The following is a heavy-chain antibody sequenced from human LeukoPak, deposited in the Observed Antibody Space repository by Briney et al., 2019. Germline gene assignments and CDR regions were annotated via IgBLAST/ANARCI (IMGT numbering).Heavy chain of an antibody. CDR2: IIPIFGTA. D-gene: IGHD4-11*01. J-gene: IGHJ4*02. Sequence: SVKVSCKASGGTFSSYAISWVRQAPGQGLEWMGGIIPIFGTANYAQKFQGRVTITADESTSTAYMELSSLRSEDTAVYYCARVRPSQMTTVGGELDYWGQGTLVTVSS. V-gene: IGHV1-69*13. CDR3: ARVRPSQMTTVGGELDY. CDR1: GGTFSSYA.